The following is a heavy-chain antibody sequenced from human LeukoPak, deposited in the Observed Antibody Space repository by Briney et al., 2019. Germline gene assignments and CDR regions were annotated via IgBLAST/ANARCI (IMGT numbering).Heavy chain of an antibody. CDR1: GFTFSSYA. CDR2: ISGSGGST. Sequence: GGSLRLSCAASGFTFSSYAMSWVRQAPGKGLEWVSAISGSGGSTYCADSVKGRFTISRDNSKNTLYLQMNSLRAEDTAVYYCAKCPGSANCYTGFDYWGQGTLVTVSS. D-gene: IGHD2-2*02. J-gene: IGHJ4*02. V-gene: IGHV3-23*01. CDR3: AKCPGSANCYTGFDY.